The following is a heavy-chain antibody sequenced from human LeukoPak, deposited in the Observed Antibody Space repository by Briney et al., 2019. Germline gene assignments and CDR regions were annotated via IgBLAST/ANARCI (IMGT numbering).Heavy chain of an antibody. Sequence: ASVKVSCKVSGYTLTELSMHWVRQAPGKGLEWMGGFDPEDGETIYAQKFQGRVTMTEDTSTDTAYMELSSLRSEDTAVYYCARGGSGSYPSLDDYWGQGTLVTVSS. CDR2: FDPEDGET. V-gene: IGHV1-24*01. CDR3: ARGGSGSYPSLDDY. J-gene: IGHJ4*02. CDR1: GYTLTELS. D-gene: IGHD3-10*01.